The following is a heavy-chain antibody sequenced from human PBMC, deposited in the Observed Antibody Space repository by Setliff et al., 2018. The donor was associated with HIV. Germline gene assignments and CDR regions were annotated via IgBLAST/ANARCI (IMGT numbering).Heavy chain of an antibody. V-gene: IGHV1-69*10. D-gene: IGHD2-15*01. CDR2: IVPILNIA. CDR1: GGTFNTYP. CDR3: ALPYCSGGNCWSSASLPPAGWFDP. Sequence: GASVKVSCKTSGGTFNTYPIAWARQAPGQGPEWVGGIVPILNIANYAQEFQGRATITADKSTSTVYMELSSLRSEDTAVYYCALPYCSGGNCWSSASLPPAGWFDPWGQGTLVTVSS. J-gene: IGHJ5*02.